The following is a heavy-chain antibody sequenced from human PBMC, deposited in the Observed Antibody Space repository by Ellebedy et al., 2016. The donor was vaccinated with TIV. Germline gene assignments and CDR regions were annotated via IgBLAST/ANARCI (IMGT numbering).Heavy chain of an antibody. J-gene: IGHJ3*02. CDR1: GYTFTSYG. Sequence: ASVKVSCKASGYTFTSYGISWVRQAPGQGLEWMGWISAYNGNTNYAQKLQGRVTMTTDTSTSTAYMELRSLGSDDTAVYYCARKGDLYGSGSHDAFDIWGQGTMVTVSS. CDR3: ARKGDLYGSGSHDAFDI. D-gene: IGHD3-10*01. V-gene: IGHV1-18*01. CDR2: ISAYNGNT.